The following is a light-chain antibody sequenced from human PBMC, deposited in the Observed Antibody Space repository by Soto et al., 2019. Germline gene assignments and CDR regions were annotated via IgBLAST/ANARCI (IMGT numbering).Light chain of an antibody. V-gene: IGKV1-33*01. CDR2: DAS. Sequence: DIQMTQSPSSLSASVGDRVAITCQTSQDISNSLNWYQQRPGKAPNLLIYDASNLEAGVPSRFSGSGSGTHFTLTISSLQPEDIATYHCQQYINLPLTFGGGTKVDIK. CDR1: QDISNS. J-gene: IGKJ4*01. CDR3: QQYINLPLT.